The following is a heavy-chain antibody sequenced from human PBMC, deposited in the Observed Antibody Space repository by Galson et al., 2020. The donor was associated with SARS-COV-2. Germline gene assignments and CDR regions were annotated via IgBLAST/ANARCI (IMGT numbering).Heavy chain of an antibody. Sequence: GGSLRLSCEASGFTFSSYRMYWVRQAPGKGLEWVSCISDSSDYTYYADSVKGRFTVSRDNAKNSLYLQLDSLRVEDTAMYYCTRDQKDSWGQGTLVTVSS. CDR2: ISDSSDYT. CDR3: TRDQKDS. V-gene: IGHV3-21*01. CDR1: GFTFSSYR. J-gene: IGHJ4*02.